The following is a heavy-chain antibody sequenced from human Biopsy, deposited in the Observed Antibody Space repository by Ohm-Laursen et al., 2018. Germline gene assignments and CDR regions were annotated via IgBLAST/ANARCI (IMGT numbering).Heavy chain of an antibody. V-gene: IGHV3-30*18. CDR1: GFTFSSYG. J-gene: IGHJ4*02. Sequence: SLRLSCAASGFTFSSYGMHWVRQAPGKGLEWVATMSYDGTRKYYGDSVKGRFTISRDNSKNTLYLQMNSLRAEDTAVYYCAKDYRDSRGIFGIVVVRPLDYWGQGSLVTVSS. D-gene: IGHD3-22*01. CDR2: MSYDGTRK. CDR3: AKDYRDSRGIFGIVVVRPLDY.